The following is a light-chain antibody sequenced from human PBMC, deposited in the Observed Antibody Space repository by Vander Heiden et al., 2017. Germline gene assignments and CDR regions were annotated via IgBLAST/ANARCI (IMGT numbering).Light chain of an antibody. V-gene: IGKV1-39*01. Sequence: DIQMTQSPSSLSASVGDRVTIPCRASQSIGSSVNWYQQTAGKAPKLLISAASSLQSGVPSRFSGSGSGTDFTLTSSRLQPEDFATYYCQQTFISTFGHGTKVDIK. J-gene: IGKJ3*01. CDR2: AAS. CDR1: QSIGSS. CDR3: QQTFIST.